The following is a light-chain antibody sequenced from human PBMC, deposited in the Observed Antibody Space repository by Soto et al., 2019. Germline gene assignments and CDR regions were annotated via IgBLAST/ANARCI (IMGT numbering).Light chain of an antibody. CDR1: QSVSSY. CDR2: DAS. J-gene: IGKJ4*01. V-gene: IGKV3-11*01. CDR3: QQRSNWPQFT. Sequence: ENVLTQSPATLSLFPGERATLSCRASQSVSSYLAWYQQKPGQAPRLLIYDASNRATGIPARFSGSGSGTDFHLPIRSLEPEDFAVYYCQQRSNWPQFTFGGGTKVEIK.